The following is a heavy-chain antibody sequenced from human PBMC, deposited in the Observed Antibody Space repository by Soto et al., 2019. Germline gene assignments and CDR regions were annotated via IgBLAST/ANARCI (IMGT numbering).Heavy chain of an antibody. CDR2: ISYDGSNK. V-gene: IGHV3-30-3*01. J-gene: IGHJ5*02. CDR1: GFTFSSYA. CDR3: SRDWTDPDYYGAGSLTWFDP. D-gene: IGHD3-10*01. Sequence: GGSLRLSCAASGFTFSSYAMHWVRQAPGKGLEWVAVISYDGSNKYYADSVKGRFTISRDNSKNTLYMQMNSLRAEDTDVYYFSRDWTDPDYYGAGSLTWFDPWGQGTLVTVSS.